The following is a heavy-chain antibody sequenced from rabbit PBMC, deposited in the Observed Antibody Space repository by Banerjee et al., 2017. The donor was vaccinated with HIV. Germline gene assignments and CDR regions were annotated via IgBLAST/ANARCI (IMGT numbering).Heavy chain of an antibody. CDR3: ARDLAGVIGWNFNL. J-gene: IGHJ4*01. D-gene: IGHD4-1*01. V-gene: IGHV1S45*01. CDR1: GFSFSSSYD. CDR2: IWTASTGTT. Sequence: QEQLEESGGDLVKPGGTLTLTCKASGFSFSSSYDMCWVRQAPGKGLEWIACIWTASTGTTYYASWAKGRFTISETSSTTVTLQMTSLTAADTAAYFCARDLAGVIGWNFNLWGPGTLVTVS.